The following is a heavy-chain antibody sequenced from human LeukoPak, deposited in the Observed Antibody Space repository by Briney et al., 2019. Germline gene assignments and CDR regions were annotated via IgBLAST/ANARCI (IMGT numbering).Heavy chain of an antibody. V-gene: IGHV1-2*02. CDR3: ARDRITMVRGVTGDWFDP. CDR2: INPNSGGT. CDR1: GYTFTGYC. J-gene: IGHJ5*02. D-gene: IGHD3-10*01. Sequence: ASVKVSCKASGYTFTGYCMHRVRQAPGQGLEWMGWINPNSGGTNYAQKFQGRVTMTRDTSISTAYMELSRLRSDDTAVYYCARDRITMVRGVTGDWFDPWGQGTLVTVSS.